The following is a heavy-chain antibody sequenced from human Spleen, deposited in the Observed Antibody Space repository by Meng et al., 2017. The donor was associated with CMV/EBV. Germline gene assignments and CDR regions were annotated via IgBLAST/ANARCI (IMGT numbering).Heavy chain of an antibody. J-gene: IGHJ4*02. V-gene: IGHV3-23*01. CDR1: GFIFSDHY. CDR2: ISGSGDGT. D-gene: IGHD6-19*01. CDR3: AKEASSGWFQ. Sequence: GGSLRLSCAASGFIFSDHYMDWVRQAPGKGLEWVSTISGSGDGTYYADSVKGRFIISRDNFKNTLYLQMDSLTVEDTAVYYCAKEASSGWFQWGQGTLVTVSS.